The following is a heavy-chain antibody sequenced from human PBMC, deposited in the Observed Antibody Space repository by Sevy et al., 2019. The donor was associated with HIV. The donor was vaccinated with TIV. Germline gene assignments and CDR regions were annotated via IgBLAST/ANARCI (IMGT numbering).Heavy chain of an antibody. CDR1: GFTFSSYW. Sequence: GGSLRLSCAASGFTFSSYWMSWVRQAPGKGLEWVANIKQDGSEKYYVDSVKGRFTISRDNAKNSLYLQMKSLRAEDTAVYYCAREGIVVVPAAENNYYYYGMDVWGQGTTVTVSS. D-gene: IGHD2-2*01. J-gene: IGHJ6*02. V-gene: IGHV3-7*01. CDR2: IKQDGSEK. CDR3: AREGIVVVPAAENNYYYYGMDV.